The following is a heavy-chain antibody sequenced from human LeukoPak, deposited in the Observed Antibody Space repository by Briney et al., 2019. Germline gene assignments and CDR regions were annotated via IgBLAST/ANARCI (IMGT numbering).Heavy chain of an antibody. D-gene: IGHD6-19*01. CDR1: GYSFTNYW. CDR2: IYPGDSDT. V-gene: IGHV5-51*01. Sequence: GESLKISCKGSGYSFTNYWIGWVRQMPGKGLEWMGIIYPGDSDTRYSPSFQGQVTISADKSISTAYLQWSSLKASDTAMYYCVRRSIAVTGTSYYYFDYWGQGTLVTVSS. J-gene: IGHJ4*02. CDR3: VRRSIAVTGTSYYYFDY.